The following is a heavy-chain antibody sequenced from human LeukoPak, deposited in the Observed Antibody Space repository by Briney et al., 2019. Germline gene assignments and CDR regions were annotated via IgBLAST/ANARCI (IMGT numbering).Heavy chain of an antibody. V-gene: IGHV4-59*01. D-gene: IGHD2/OR15-2a*01. CDR2: IYYSGST. Sequence: SETLSLTCTVSAGSISMYYWRWLRQPPGKGLEWIGYIYYSGSTNYNPSLKRGVTISVDTSKNQSSLKLSSVTAGDTAVYYCAGYFRLCIHYCPDHLLGWGQGTLVTVSS. CDR1: AGSISMYY. CDR3: AGYFRLCIHYCPDHLLG. J-gene: IGHJ1*01.